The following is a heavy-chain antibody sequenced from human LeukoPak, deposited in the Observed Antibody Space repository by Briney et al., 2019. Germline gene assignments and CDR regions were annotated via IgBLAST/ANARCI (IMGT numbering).Heavy chain of an antibody. Sequence: SVKLSCKASGYTFTGYYMHWVRQAPGQGLEWMGIINPSGGSTSYAQKFQGRVTMTRDTSTSTVYMELSSLRSEDTAVYYCARERRIAVAVINWFDPWGQGTLVTVSS. CDR2: INPSGGST. V-gene: IGHV1-46*01. D-gene: IGHD6-19*01. J-gene: IGHJ5*02. CDR3: ARERRIAVAVINWFDP. CDR1: GYTFTGYY.